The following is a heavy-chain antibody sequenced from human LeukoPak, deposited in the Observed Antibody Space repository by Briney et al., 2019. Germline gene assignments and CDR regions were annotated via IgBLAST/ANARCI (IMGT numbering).Heavy chain of an antibody. Sequence: AGGSLRLSCAAFGFTFSSYGMHWVRQAPGKGLEWVAVISYDGSNKYYADSVKGRFTISRDNSKNTLYLQMNSLRAEDTAVYYCAKDPTGYYYDSSGYYGGYWGQGTLVTVSS. CDR1: GFTFSSYG. D-gene: IGHD3-22*01. J-gene: IGHJ4*02. V-gene: IGHV3-30*18. CDR2: ISYDGSNK. CDR3: AKDPTGYYYDSSGYYGGY.